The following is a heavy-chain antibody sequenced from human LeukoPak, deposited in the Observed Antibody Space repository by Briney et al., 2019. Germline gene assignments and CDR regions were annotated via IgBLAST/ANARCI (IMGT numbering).Heavy chain of an antibody. Sequence: GGSLRLSCAASGFAFSASGMHWVRQAPGKGLDWVAFIRYDGSNKYYADSVKGRFTISRDNSKNTLYLQMNSLRAEDTAVYYCARESGSVTSEVDFDYWGQGTLVTVSS. CDR3: ARESGSVTSEVDFDY. CDR1: GFAFSASG. D-gene: IGHD4-17*01. V-gene: IGHV3-30*02. J-gene: IGHJ4*02. CDR2: IRYDGSNK.